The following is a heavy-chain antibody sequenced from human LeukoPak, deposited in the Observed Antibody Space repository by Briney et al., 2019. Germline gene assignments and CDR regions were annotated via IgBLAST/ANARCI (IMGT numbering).Heavy chain of an antibody. V-gene: IGHV3-53*01. Sequence: GGSLRLSYAASGFTVSSNYMTWVRQAPGKGLEWVSVIHKNAITYYADTVKGRFTISRDNSKNMLYLQMNSLRAEDTAVYYCARSLRVRGVPDYMDVWGKGTTVIISS. CDR3: ARSLRVRGVPDYMDV. J-gene: IGHJ6*03. CDR2: IHKNAIT. CDR1: GFTVSSNY. D-gene: IGHD3-10*02.